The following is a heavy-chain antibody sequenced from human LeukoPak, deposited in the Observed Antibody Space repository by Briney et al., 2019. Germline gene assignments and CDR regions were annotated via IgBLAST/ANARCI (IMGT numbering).Heavy chain of an antibody. V-gene: IGHV1-8*01. J-gene: IGHJ5*02. CDR3: AMQAAGREFDP. CDR1: GYTFTSYD. D-gene: IGHD6-13*01. CDR2: MNPNSGNT. Sequence: ASVKVSCKASGYTFTSYDINWVRQSTGQGLEWMGWMNPNSGNTGYAQKFQGRVTMTRNTSISTAYMELGSLRSEDTAVYYCAMQAAGREFDPWGQGTLVTVSS.